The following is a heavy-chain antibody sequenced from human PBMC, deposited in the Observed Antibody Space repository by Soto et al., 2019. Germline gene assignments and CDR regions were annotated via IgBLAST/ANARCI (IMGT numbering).Heavy chain of an antibody. CDR2: TYYRSKWYY. J-gene: IGHJ4*01. V-gene: IGHV6-1*01. D-gene: IGHD1-26*01. CDR3: ARGEQYSGRIFDY. CDR1: GASVSSNSAG. Sequence: SQTLSLTCAITGASVSSNSAGWSWVRPSPSRGLEWLGRTYYRSKWYYEYAVSVRGRITINPDTSKNQYSLQLNSVTPEDTAVYFCARGEQYSGRIFDYWGQGTLVTVSS.